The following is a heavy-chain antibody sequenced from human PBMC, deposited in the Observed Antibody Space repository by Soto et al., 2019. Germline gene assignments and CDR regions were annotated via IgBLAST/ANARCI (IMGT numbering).Heavy chain of an antibody. CDR3: ARLPSNYFYYGMDV. CDR2: ISAYTGNT. V-gene: IGHV1-18*01. CDR1: GYTFTSYG. J-gene: IGHJ6*02. Sequence: GASVKVSCKVSGYTFTSYGINWVRQAPGLGLEWMGWISAYTGNTDYPQKLQGRVTMTTDTSTSTAYMELRSLTSDDTAVYYCARLPSNYFYYGMDVWGQGTTVTVSS.